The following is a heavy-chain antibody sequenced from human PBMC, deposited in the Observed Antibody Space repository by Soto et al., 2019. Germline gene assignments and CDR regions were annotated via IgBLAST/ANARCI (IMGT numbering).Heavy chain of an antibody. CDR2: IYWDDDK. CDR3: AHRARDGHLNS. V-gene: IGHV2-5*02. CDR1: GFSLSTSGVS. Sequence: QITLKESGPTLVKPTQTLTLTCTFSGFSLSTSGVSVGWIRQPPGKALEWLALIYWDDDKRYNSSLQSRLTITKDTSKNQVVLTMTNMDPVDTATYYCAHRARDGHLNSWGQGTLVTVSS. J-gene: IGHJ4*02.